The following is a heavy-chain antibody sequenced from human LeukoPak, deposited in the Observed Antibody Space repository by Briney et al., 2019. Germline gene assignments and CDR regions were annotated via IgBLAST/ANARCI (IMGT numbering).Heavy chain of an antibody. CDR3: AREGRIQLWTPYYYYYMDV. D-gene: IGHD5-18*01. CDR1: GYTFINYG. Sequence: AAVKVSCKASGYTFINYGISWVRQAPGQGLEWMGWISAYNGNTNYAQKLQGRVTMTTDTSTSKAYLEVRSLRSDDTAVYYCAREGRIQLWTPYYYYYMDVWGKGTTVTVSS. CDR2: ISAYNGNT. V-gene: IGHV1-18*01. J-gene: IGHJ6*03.